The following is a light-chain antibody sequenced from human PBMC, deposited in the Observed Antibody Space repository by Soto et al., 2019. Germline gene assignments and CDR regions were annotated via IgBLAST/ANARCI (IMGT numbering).Light chain of an antibody. CDR2: DAS. CDR1: QSVSNY. CDR3: QQRSNWPPLT. Sequence: EIVLTQSPATLSLSPGERATLSCRASQSVSNYLAWYQQKPGQAPRLLIYDASNRATGIPARCSGSWSGTDFTLTISSLEPEDFAVYYCQQRSNWPPLTFGGGTKVEIK. V-gene: IGKV3-11*01. J-gene: IGKJ4*01.